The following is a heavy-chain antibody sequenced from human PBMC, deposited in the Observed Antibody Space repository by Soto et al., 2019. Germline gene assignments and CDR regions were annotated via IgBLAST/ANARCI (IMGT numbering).Heavy chain of an antibody. CDR1: GYTFTSYA. CDR2: INAGNGNT. J-gene: IGHJ4*02. D-gene: IGHD1-20*01. Sequence: ASVKVSCKASGYTFTSYAMHWVRQAPGQRLEWMGWINAGNGNTKYSQKFQGRVTITTDTSASTAYMELSSLRSEDTAVYYCARNNWNDLTVDYWGQGTLVTVSS. V-gene: IGHV1-3*01. CDR3: ARNNWNDLTVDY.